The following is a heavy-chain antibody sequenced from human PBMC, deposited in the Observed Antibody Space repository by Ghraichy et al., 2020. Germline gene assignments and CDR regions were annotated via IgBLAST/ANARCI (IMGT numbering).Heavy chain of an antibody. CDR2: ISSSSSYI. CDR1: GFTFSPYN. V-gene: IGHV3-21*01. Sequence: GGSLRLSCAASGFTFSPYNMNWVRQAPGKGLEWVSYISSSSSYIYYADSVKGRFTISRDNAKNSLYLQMNSLRDEDTAVYYCARDKTVVVTRDWYFDLWGSGTLVTVSS. D-gene: IGHD3-22*01. CDR3: ARDKTVVVTRDWYFDL. J-gene: IGHJ2*01.